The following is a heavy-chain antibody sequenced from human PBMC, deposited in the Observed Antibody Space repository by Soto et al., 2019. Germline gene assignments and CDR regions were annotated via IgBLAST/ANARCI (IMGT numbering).Heavy chain of an antibody. CDR1: GGSISSYY. V-gene: IGHV4-59*01. CDR3: AREAAGLFDY. J-gene: IGHJ4*02. D-gene: IGHD6-13*01. Sequence: QVQLQESGPGLVKPSETLSLTCTVSGGSISSYYWSWIRQPPGKGLEWIGYIYYSGSTNYNPSLKSRVTISVDTSKNQCSLKLSSVTAADTAVYYCAREAAGLFDYWGQGTLVTVSS. CDR2: IYYSGST.